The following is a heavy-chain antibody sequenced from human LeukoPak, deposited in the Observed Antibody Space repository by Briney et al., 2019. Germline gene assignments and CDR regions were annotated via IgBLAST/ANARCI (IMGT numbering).Heavy chain of an antibody. Sequence: SETLSLTCTVSGRPLSGYFWSWIRQPAGKGLEWIGRIYASGSTIDNPSLKSRVTMSVDTYKNQLSLKLSSVTAADTAVHYCARAAASGGASNDAFDMWGQGTVVTVSS. V-gene: IGHV4-4*07. J-gene: IGHJ3*02. D-gene: IGHD6-19*01. CDR2: IYASGST. CDR3: ARAAASGGASNDAFDM. CDR1: GRPLSGYF.